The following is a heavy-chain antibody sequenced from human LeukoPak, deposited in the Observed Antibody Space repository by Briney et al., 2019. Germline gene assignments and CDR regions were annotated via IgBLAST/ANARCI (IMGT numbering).Heavy chain of an antibody. D-gene: IGHD3-22*01. CDR1: GGSISSGDYY. J-gene: IGHJ4*02. V-gene: IGHV4-30-4*01. CDR3: ARDRRGYYDSSGYYYSFDY. CDR2: IYYSGST. Sequence: SETLSLTCTVSGGSISSGDYYWSWIRQPPGKGLEWIGYIYYSGSTYYSPSLKSRVTISVDTSKNQFSLKLSSVTAADTAVYYCARDRRGYYDSSGYYYSFDYWGQGTLVTVSS.